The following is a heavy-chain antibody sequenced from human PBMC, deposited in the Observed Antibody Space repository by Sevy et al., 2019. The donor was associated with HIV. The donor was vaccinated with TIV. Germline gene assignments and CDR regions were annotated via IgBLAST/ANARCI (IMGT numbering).Heavy chain of an antibody. CDR2: ISYTGTS. Sequence: SETLSLTCIVSGGSVRSTTFYWGWIRQSPGRGLEWIGSISYTGTSYYNPSLKSRVTISLDTSRNQFSLHLTSVTAADTAVYYCARDGMVTTVDNWGQATLVTVSS. CDR1: GGSVRSTTFY. V-gene: IGHV4-39*02. CDR3: ARDGMVTTVDN. J-gene: IGHJ4*02. D-gene: IGHD2-8*01.